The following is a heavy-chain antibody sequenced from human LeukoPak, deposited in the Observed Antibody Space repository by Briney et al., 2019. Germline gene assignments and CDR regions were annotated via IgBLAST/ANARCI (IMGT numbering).Heavy chain of an antibody. Sequence: PSETLSLTCTVSGGSIRSSSYYWGWIRQPPGRGLEWIGSIYYSGSTYYNPSLKSRGTISVDTSKNQFSLTLSSVTAADTAVYYCARGDNEDYDYYYYMDVWGKGTTVTVSS. J-gene: IGHJ6*03. CDR1: GGSIRSSSYY. CDR3: ARGDNEDYDYYYYMDV. D-gene: IGHD4-17*01. CDR2: IYYSGST. V-gene: IGHV4-39*07.